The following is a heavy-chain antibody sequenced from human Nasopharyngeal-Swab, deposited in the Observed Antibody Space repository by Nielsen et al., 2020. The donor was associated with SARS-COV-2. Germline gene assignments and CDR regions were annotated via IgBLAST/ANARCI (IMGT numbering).Heavy chain of an antibody. CDR3: ARDTSVYIVLRYYGRDL. D-gene: IGHD5-12*01. Sequence: GGSLRLSCAGSGFTFNSHGMHWVRQAPGKGLEWVAVISFDGSKKYYADSVKGRFTISRDSSKNTLYLQMNSLRAEDTAVYYCARDTSVYIVLRYYGRDLWVQGTTVTVSS. CDR2: ISFDGSKK. V-gene: IGHV3-30*03. CDR1: GFTFNSHG. J-gene: IGHJ6*02.